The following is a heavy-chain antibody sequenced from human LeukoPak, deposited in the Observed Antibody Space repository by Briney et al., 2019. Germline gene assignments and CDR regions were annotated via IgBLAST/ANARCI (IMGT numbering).Heavy chain of an antibody. D-gene: IGHD5-18*01. CDR1: GYTFTGYY. J-gene: IGHJ3*02. V-gene: IGHV1-2*02. Sequence: GASVKVSFKSSGYTFTGYYMHWVRQAPAQGLEWMGWINPNCGGTNYVQKFQGRVTMTIDTSISTSYMELSRLRSDDTAVYYCARSYRGYSYGYESYAFDIWGQGTMVTVSS. CDR3: ARSYRGYSYGYESYAFDI. CDR2: INPNCGGT.